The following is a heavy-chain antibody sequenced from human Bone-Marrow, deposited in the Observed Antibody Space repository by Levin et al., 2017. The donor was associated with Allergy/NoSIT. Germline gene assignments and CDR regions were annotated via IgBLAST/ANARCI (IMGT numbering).Heavy chain of an antibody. V-gene: IGHV1-8*01. Sequence: GASVKVSCKASGYTFTSYDINWVRQATGQGLEWMGWMNPNSGNTGYAQKFQGRVTMTRNTSISTAYMELSSLRSEDTAVYYCARGDGVLWFGELLTRDYYYGMDVWGQGTTVTVSS. CDR2: MNPNSGNT. CDR1: GYTFTSYD. J-gene: IGHJ6*02. D-gene: IGHD3-10*01. CDR3: ARGDGVLWFGELLTRDYYYGMDV.